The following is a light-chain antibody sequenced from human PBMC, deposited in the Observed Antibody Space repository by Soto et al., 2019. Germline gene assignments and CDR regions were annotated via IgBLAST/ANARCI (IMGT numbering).Light chain of an antibody. CDR1: SSNIGGTNY. V-gene: IGLV1-47*02. J-gene: IGLJ2*01. CDR2: SNN. CDR3: ASWDDRLGAVI. Sequence: QPVLTQPPSASGTPGQKVFISCSGSSSNIGGTNYAYWYQQLPGAAPKLLMHSNNLRPSGVPERISGSKFGTAASLAISGLRSEDEAVYYCASWDDRLGAVIFGGGTKVTV.